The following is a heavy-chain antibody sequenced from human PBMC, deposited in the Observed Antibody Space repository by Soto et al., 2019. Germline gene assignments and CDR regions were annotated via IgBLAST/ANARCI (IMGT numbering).Heavy chain of an antibody. V-gene: IGHV4-59*01. CDR3: ARTFRGVTEYFQH. D-gene: IGHD3-10*01. CDR1: GGSISSYY. J-gene: IGHJ1*01. Sequence: SETLSLTCTVSGGSISSYYWSWIRQPPGKGLEWIGYIYYSGSTNYNPSLKSRVTISVDTSKNQFSLKLSSVTAADTAVYYCARTFRGVTEYFQHWGQGTLVTVSS. CDR2: IYYSGST.